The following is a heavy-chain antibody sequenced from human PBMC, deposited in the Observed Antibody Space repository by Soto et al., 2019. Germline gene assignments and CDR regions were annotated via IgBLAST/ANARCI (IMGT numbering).Heavy chain of an antibody. J-gene: IGHJ4*02. Sequence: QVQLVESGGGVVQPGRSLRLSCAASGFTFSSYGMHWVRQAPGKGLEWVAVISYDGSNKYYADSVKGRFTISRDNSKNPLYLQMNGLRAEDTAVYYCAKDARSGWYFGYWGQGTLVTVSS. CDR1: GFTFSSYG. CDR3: AKDARSGWYFGY. V-gene: IGHV3-30*18. D-gene: IGHD6-19*01. CDR2: ISYDGSNK.